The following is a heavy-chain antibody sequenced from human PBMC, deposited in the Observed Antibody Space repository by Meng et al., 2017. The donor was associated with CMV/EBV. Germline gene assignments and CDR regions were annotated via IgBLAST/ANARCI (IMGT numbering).Heavy chain of an antibody. CDR2: IYYSGST. CDR1: GGSISSYY. J-gene: IGHJ6*02. V-gene: IGHV4-59*01. CDR3: ARVPKAYGLSGYYYYYGMDV. Sequence: SETLSLTCTVSGGSISSYYWSWIRQPPGKGLEWIGYIYYSGSTNYNPSLKSRVTISVDTSKNQFSLKLSSVTAADMAVYYCARVPKAYGLSGYYYYYGMDVWGQGTTVTVSS. D-gene: IGHD3-3*01.